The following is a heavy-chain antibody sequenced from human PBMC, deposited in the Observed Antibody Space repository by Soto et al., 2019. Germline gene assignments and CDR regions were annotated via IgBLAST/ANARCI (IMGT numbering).Heavy chain of an antibody. D-gene: IGHD1-1*01. CDR2: ILPSVGKA. J-gene: IGHJ1*01. CDR1: GGTFSNFV. CDR3: ARGWNDFPH. V-gene: IGHV1-69*01. Sequence: QVQLVQSGAEVKKPGSSVKVSCQASGGTFSNFVFSWVRQAPGQGLEYMGGILPSVGKANYAQHFQGRVTITADESTATVYLELSSLKSEDTAVYYCARGWNDFPHWGQGTLVTVSS.